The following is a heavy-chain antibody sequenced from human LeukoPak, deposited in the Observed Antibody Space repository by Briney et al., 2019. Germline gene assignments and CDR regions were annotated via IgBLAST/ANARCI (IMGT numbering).Heavy chain of an antibody. V-gene: IGHV4-59*01. Sequence: SETLSLTCTVSGGSISSYYWSWIRQPPGKGLEWIGYIYYSGSTNYNPSLKSRVTISVDTPKNQFSLKLSSVTAADTAVYYCARVGSGYDYYFDYWGQGTLVTVSS. CDR1: GGSISSYY. CDR3: ARVGSGYDYYFDY. J-gene: IGHJ4*02. CDR2: IYYSGST. D-gene: IGHD5-12*01.